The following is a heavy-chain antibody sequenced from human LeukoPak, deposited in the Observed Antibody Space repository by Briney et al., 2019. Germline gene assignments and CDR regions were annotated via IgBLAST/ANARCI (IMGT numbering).Heavy chain of an antibody. J-gene: IGHJ4*02. V-gene: IGHV3-7*01. D-gene: IGHD2-2*01. Sequence: PGGSLRLSCAASGFTFNNYWMGWVRQAPGKGLVWVANINPYGSDTYYADSVKGRFTISRDNAENSLYLQMNSLRAEDTAVYYCTRVRVVVPSAFDYCDFWGQGTLVTVSS. CDR3: TRVRVVVPSAFDYCDF. CDR1: GFTFNNYW. CDR2: INPYGSDT.